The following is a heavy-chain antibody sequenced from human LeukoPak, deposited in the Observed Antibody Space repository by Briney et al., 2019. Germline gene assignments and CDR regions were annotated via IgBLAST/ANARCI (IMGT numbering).Heavy chain of an antibody. D-gene: IGHD3-3*01. V-gene: IGHV3-30*02. Sequence: GGSLRPSCAASGLAFSNYGIHWVRQAPGKGVEWVIFIQNNGIDKYYADSVKGRFTVSRDNSKNTVYLEMNSLRPEDTAVYYCAEESGTVKPSHFNYWGQGTLVTVSS. CDR3: AEESGTVKPSHFNY. J-gene: IGHJ4*02. CDR2: IQNNGIDK. CDR1: GLAFSNYG.